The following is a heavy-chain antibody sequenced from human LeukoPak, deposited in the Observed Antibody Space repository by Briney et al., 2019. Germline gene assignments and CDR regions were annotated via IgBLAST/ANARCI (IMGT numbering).Heavy chain of an antibody. V-gene: IGHV4-59*01. CDR1: GGSISSYY. CDR2: FHHSGGA. Sequence: SETLSLTCTVSGGSISSYYWSWIRQPPGKGLEWIGVFHHSGGANYNPSLKSRVAISVDTSEQQFSLKLTSVTAADTAVYYCARDASTRKYFQNWGQGTLVTVSS. J-gene: IGHJ1*01. CDR3: ARDASTRKYFQN.